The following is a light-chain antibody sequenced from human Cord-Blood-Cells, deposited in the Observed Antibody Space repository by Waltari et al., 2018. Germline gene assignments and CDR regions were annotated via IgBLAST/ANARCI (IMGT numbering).Light chain of an antibody. Sequence: QSTLTQPASVSGSPGQSITLSCTGTSSDVGGYNYVSWYHQHPRKAPKPMIYDVSNRPSGVSSRFSGSKSGNTASLTISGLQAECEADYYCSAYTSSSTLVFGTGTKVTVL. V-gene: IGLV2-14*01. CDR1: SSDVGGYNY. CDR3: SAYTSSSTLV. J-gene: IGLJ1*01. CDR2: DVS.